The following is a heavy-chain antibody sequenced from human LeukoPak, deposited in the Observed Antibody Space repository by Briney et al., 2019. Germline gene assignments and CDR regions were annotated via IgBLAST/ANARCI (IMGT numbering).Heavy chain of an antibody. J-gene: IGHJ4*02. Sequence: PSETLSLTCTVSGGSISSSSYYWGWIRQPPGKGLEWIGSIYYSGSTYYNPSLKRRVTISVDTTKNQFSLKVTSVTAADTAVYYCARHHWAYYDSSAYYPGSFYYWGQGTLVTVSS. CDR3: ARHHWAYYDSSAYYPGSFYY. V-gene: IGHV4-39*01. CDR2: IYYSGST. D-gene: IGHD3-22*01. CDR1: GGSISSSSYY.